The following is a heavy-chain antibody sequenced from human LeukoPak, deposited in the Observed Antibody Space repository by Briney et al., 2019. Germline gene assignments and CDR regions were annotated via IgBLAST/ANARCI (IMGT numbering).Heavy chain of an antibody. Sequence: SETLSLTCTVSGGSISSSSYSWGWIRQPPGKGLEWIGSFYYSGSTYYNPSLKGRVTISVDTSKNQFYLKLTSVTAADTAVYYCARHGHSSVYSRFDYWGQGTLVTVSS. J-gene: IGHJ4*02. D-gene: IGHD6-19*01. CDR2: FYYSGST. CDR3: ARHGHSSVYSRFDY. V-gene: IGHV4-39*01. CDR1: GGSISSSSYS.